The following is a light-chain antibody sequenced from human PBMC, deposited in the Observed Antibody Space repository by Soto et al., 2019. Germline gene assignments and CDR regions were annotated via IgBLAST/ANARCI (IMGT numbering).Light chain of an antibody. CDR2: GAS. Sequence: IVMTQSPATLSVSPGERATLSCRASQSVSDSLAWYQQKPGQAPRLLIYGASTRATGVPARFSGSGSGTEFTLTISSLQSEDFAVYYCQQYNNWPKMFGQGTKVDIK. J-gene: IGKJ1*01. CDR3: QQYNNWPKM. V-gene: IGKV3-15*01. CDR1: QSVSDS.